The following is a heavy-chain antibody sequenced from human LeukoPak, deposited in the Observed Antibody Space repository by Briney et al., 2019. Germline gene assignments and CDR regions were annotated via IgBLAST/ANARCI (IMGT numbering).Heavy chain of an antibody. Sequence: SETLSLTCTVSGGSISSGSYYWSWIRQPAGKGLEWIGRIYTSGSTNYNPSLKSRVTISVDTSKNQFSLKLSSVTAADTAVYYCAGRKMRYSNHYWGRDYWGQGTLVTVSS. D-gene: IGHD6-13*01. J-gene: IGHJ4*02. CDR1: GGSISSGSYY. CDR3: AGRKMRYSNHYWGRDY. V-gene: IGHV4-61*02. CDR2: IYTSGST.